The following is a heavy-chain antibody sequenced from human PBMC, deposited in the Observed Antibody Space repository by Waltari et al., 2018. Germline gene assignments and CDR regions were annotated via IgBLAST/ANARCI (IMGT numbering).Heavy chain of an antibody. Sequence: QVQLQESGQGLVKPSGTLSLPCAVSGDSVRGNYWWSWVRQSPEKGLEWIGQVHHSGKTHYNPSIQSRVTISVDSPKNQFSLTLKSVTAADTAVYYCAGDRAIGLFFDYWGRGTLVTVSS. CDR3: AGDRAIGLFFDY. CDR2: VHHSGKT. D-gene: IGHD2-2*01. J-gene: IGHJ4*02. CDR1: GDSVRGNYW. V-gene: IGHV4-4*02.